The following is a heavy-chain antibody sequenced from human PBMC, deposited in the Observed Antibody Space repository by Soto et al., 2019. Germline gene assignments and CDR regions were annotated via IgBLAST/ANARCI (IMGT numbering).Heavy chain of an antibody. V-gene: IGHV4-31*03. CDR3: ASRVMGISVYAIFDY. D-gene: IGHD3-16*01. J-gene: IGHJ4*02. Sequence: SETLSLTCTVSGGSIGSGGYYWSWIRQHPGKGLEWIGYIYYSGSTYYNPSLKSRVTISVDTSKNQFSLKLSSMTAADTAIYYEASRVMGISVYAIFDYWGQGTLVTVSS. CDR2: IYYSGST. CDR1: GGSIGSGGYY.